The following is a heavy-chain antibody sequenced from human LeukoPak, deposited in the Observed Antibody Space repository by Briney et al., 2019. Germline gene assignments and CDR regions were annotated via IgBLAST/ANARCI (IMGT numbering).Heavy chain of an antibody. CDR3: ARVGGVEYQLPYFDY. CDR2: ISYDGSNK. J-gene: IGHJ4*02. V-gene: IGHV3-30-3*01. Sequence: GGSLRLSCTDSGFTFSGYAMHWVRQAPGKGLEWVAVISYDGSNKYYADSVKGRFTISRDNSKNTLYLQMNSLRAEDTAVYYCARVGGVEYQLPYFDYWGQGTLVTVSS. CDR1: GFTFSGYA. D-gene: IGHD2-2*01.